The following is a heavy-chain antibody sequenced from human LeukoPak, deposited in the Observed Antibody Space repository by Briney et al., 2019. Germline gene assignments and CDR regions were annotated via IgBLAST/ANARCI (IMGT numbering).Heavy chain of an antibody. D-gene: IGHD2-21*01. CDR2: ISYDGSNK. Sequence: PGGSLRLSCAASGFTFSSYAMHWVRQAPGKGLEWVAVISYDGSNKYYADSVKGRFTISRDNSKNTLYLQMNSLRAEDTAVYYCARGWHNYYYGMDVWGQGTTVTVSS. J-gene: IGHJ6*02. CDR1: GFTFSSYA. V-gene: IGHV3-30-3*01. CDR3: ARGWHNYYYGMDV.